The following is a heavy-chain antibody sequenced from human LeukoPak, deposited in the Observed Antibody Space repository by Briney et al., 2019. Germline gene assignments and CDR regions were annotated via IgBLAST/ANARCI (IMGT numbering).Heavy chain of an antibody. D-gene: IGHD5-24*01. CDR2: VTGDGSST. CDR3: ARDRGYNFDL. V-gene: IGHV3-74*01. J-gene: IGHJ4*02. Sequence: GGSLRLSCAASGFTFSIHWMHWVRQAPGKGLVWVSRVTGDGSSTIYADSVKGRFTISRDNAKNTLFLQMNSLKTEDTAVYYCARDRGYNFDLWGQGTLVTVSS. CDR1: GFTFSIHW.